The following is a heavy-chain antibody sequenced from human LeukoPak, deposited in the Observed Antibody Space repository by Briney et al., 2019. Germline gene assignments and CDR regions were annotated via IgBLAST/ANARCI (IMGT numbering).Heavy chain of an antibody. V-gene: IGHV4-39*07. J-gene: IGHJ3*02. D-gene: IGHD3-22*01. CDR1: GGSISSGSYY. Sequence: SETLSLTCTVSGGSISSGSYYWGWIRQPPGKGLEWIGSIYYSGSTYYNPSLKSRVTISVDTSKNQFSLKLSSVTAADTAVYYCARDRYDSSGRHDAFDIWGQGTMVTVSS. CDR3: ARDRYDSSGRHDAFDI. CDR2: IYYSGST.